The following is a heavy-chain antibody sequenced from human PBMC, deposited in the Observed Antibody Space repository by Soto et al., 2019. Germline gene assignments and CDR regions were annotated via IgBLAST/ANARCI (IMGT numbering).Heavy chain of an antibody. J-gene: IGHJ6*02. Sequence: ASVKVSCKASGGTFSSYTISWVRQAPGQGLEWMGRIIPILDIANYAQKFQGRVTITADKSTSTAYMELSSLRSEDTAVYYCAREWWVKGTAMVSGSYYYGMDVWGQGTTVTVSS. CDR1: GGTFSSYT. D-gene: IGHD5-18*01. V-gene: IGHV1-69*04. CDR3: AREWWVKGTAMVSGSYYYGMDV. CDR2: IIPILDIA.